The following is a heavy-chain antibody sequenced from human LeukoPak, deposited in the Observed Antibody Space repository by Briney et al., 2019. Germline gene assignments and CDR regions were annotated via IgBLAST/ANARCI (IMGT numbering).Heavy chain of an antibody. CDR3: VKGVVPAAVGADAFDI. D-gene: IGHD2-2*01. CDR2: ISYDGSDE. Sequence: AGGSLRLSCAASGFTFSDYYMSWIRQAPGKGLEWVSIISYDGSDEYYADSVKGRFAMSRDFFKNTLYLQMNSLRAEDTAVYYCVKGVVPAAVGADAFDIWGQGTMVTVSS. CDR1: GFTFSDYY. V-gene: IGHV3-30*18. J-gene: IGHJ3*02.